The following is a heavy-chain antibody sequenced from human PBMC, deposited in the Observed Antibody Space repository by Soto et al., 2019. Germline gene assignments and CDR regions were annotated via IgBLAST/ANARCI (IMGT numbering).Heavy chain of an antibody. CDR3: AKGPSDWGDIVVVPAAIRGGMDV. V-gene: IGHV3-23*01. CDR1: GFTFSSYA. D-gene: IGHD2-2*02. CDR2: ISGSGGST. J-gene: IGHJ6*02. Sequence: EVQLLESGGGLVQPGGSLRLSCAASGFTFSSYAMSWVRQAPGKGLEWVSAISGSGGSTYYADSVKGRFTISRDNSKNTLYLQMNSLRAEDTAVYYCAKGPSDWGDIVVVPAAIRGGMDVWGQGTTVTVSS.